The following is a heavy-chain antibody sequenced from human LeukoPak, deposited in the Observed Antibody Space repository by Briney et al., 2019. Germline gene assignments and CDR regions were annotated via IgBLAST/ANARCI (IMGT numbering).Heavy chain of an antibody. D-gene: IGHD3-10*01. CDR2: INPNSGGT. V-gene: IGHV1-2*02. CDR3: ARDRPLDADDYYGFYYFDY. Sequence: ASVKVSCKASGYTFTGYYMHWVRQAPGQGLEWMGWINPNSGGTNHAQKFQGRVTMTRDTSISTAYMELSRLRSDDTAVYYCARDRPLDADDYYGFYYFDYRGQGTLVTVSS. CDR1: GYTFTGYY. J-gene: IGHJ4*02.